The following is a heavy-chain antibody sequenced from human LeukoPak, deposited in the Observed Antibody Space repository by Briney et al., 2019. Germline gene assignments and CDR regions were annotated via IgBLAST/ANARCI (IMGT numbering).Heavy chain of an antibody. CDR3: ARDLAARHFDY. CDR1: GFTFSSYG. V-gene: IGHV3-33*08. J-gene: IGHJ4*02. CDR2: IWYDGSKK. Sequence: PGGSLRLSCAASGFTFSSYGMHWVRQAPGKGLEWVAVIWYDGSKKYYGDSAKGRFTISRDNSKNTLYLQMNSLRGEDTAIYYCARDLAARHFDYWGQGTLVTVSS. D-gene: IGHD6-6*01.